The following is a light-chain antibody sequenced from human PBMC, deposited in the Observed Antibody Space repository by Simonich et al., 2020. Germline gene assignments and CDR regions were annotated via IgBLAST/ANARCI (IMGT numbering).Light chain of an antibody. CDR2: GAT. V-gene: IGKV3-15*01. CDR3: QQYNNWPPYT. CDR1: QSVSSN. J-gene: IGKJ2*01. Sequence: EIVMTQSPATLSVSPGERATLSCRASQSVSSNLAWYQQKPGQAPRILIYGATTRATDIPARFSGSESGTEFTRTSSSTQSEDFAVYYCQQYNNWPPYTFGQGTKLEIK.